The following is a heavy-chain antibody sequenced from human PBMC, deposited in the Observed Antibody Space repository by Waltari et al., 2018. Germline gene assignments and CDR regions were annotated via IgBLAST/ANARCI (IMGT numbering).Heavy chain of an antibody. CDR2: IYYNGNT. J-gene: IGHJ4*02. D-gene: IGHD3-9*01. CDR3: ACLLTGG. CDR1: GGAITTTNYY. Sequence: QLQAQESRPGLAKPSETPSPTCTVSGGAITTTNYYWGWIPQPPGKGLEWIGSIYYNGNTYYNPSLKSRVTISAVTSKNQFSLNLNSVTAADTAVYYCACLLTGGWGQGVLVTVSS. V-gene: IGHV4-39*05.